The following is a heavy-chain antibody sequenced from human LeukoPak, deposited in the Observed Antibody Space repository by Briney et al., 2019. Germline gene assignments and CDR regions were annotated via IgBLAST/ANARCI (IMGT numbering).Heavy chain of an antibody. CDR3: ARDGGYYYGMEV. Sequence: GGSLRLSCAASGFTFSSYDMHWVRQATGKGLEWVSAIGTAGDTYYPGSVKGRFTISRENAKNSLYLQMNSLRAGDTAVYYCARDGGYYYGMEVWGQGTTVTVSS. J-gene: IGHJ6*02. CDR2: IGTAGDT. CDR1: GFTFSSYD. V-gene: IGHV3-13*01.